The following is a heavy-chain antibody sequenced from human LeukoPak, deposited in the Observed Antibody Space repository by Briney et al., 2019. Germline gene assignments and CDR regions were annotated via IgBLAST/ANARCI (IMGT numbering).Heavy chain of an antibody. CDR3: AKDTVVAAGTGAFDI. CDR1: GFTFSSYS. Sequence: KPGGSLRLSCAASGFTFSSYSMNWVRQAPGKGLEWVSSISSSSSYIYYADSVKGRFTISRDNAKNSLYLQMNSLRAEDTAVYYCAKDTVVAAGTGAFDIWGQGTMVTVSS. D-gene: IGHD6-13*01. V-gene: IGHV3-21*04. CDR2: ISSSSSYI. J-gene: IGHJ3*02.